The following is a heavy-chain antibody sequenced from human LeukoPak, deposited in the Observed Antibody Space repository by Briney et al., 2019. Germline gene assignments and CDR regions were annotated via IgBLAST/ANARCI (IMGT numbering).Heavy chain of an antibody. D-gene: IGHD3-9*01. CDR3: AKTGAYYDISPSPRFDP. CDR1: GFTFSSYA. Sequence: GGSLRLSCAASGFTFSSYAMSWVRQAPGKGLEWVSTISGSGDATYYADSVKGRFTTPRDNSKNPLYLQMNSLRAEDTAVYYCAKTGAYYDISPSPRFDPWGQGTLVSVSS. J-gene: IGHJ5*02. CDR2: ISGSGDAT. V-gene: IGHV3-23*01.